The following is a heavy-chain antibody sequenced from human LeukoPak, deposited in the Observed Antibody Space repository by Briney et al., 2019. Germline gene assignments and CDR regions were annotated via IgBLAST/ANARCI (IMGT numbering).Heavy chain of an antibody. Sequence: PGGSLRLSCAASGCTFSSYAMSGVRQAPWKGLEGVSAMSGSGGSTYYADSVKGRFTISRENSKNTLYLQMNSLRAEDTAVYYCAKGEQLWLSYYFDYWGQGTLVTVSS. D-gene: IGHD5-18*01. V-gene: IGHV3-23*01. J-gene: IGHJ4*02. CDR3: AKGEQLWLSYYFDY. CDR1: GCTFSSYA. CDR2: MSGSGGST.